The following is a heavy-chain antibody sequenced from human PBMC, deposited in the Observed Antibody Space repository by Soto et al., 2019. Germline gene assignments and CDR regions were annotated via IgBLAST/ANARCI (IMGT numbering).Heavy chain of an antibody. Sequence: GGSLRLSCAASGFTFSSYSMNWVRQAPGKGLEWVSSISSSSSYIYYADSVKGRFTISRDNAKNSLYLQMNSLRAEDTAVYYCARAVERYGDYVGYFDLWGRGTLVTVSS. J-gene: IGHJ2*01. CDR3: ARAVERYGDYVGYFDL. V-gene: IGHV3-21*01. CDR2: ISSSSSYI. CDR1: GFTFSSYS. D-gene: IGHD4-17*01.